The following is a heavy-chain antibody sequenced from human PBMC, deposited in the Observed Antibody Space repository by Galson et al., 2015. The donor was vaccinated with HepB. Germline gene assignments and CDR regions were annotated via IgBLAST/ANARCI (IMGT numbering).Heavy chain of an antibody. CDR3: ARDRSHIVVVVAARGDAFDI. D-gene: IGHD2-15*01. CDR2: ISAYNGNT. Sequence: SVKVSCKASGYTFTSYGISWVRQAPGQGLEWMGWISAYNGNTNYAQKLQGRVTMTTDTSTSTAYMELRSLRSDDTAVYYCARDRSHIVVVVAARGDAFDIWGQGTMVTVSS. J-gene: IGHJ3*02. CDR1: GYTFTSYG. V-gene: IGHV1-18*04.